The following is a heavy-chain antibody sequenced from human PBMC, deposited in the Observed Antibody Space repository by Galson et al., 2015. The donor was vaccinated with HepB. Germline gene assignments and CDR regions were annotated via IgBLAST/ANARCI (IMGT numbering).Heavy chain of an antibody. Sequence: SLRLSCAVSGLRVSDLYMTWVRQAPEKGLEWVSILYGSGGTFYADPVKGRFIVSRDSSTNTLFLEMSSLTSEDSGVYYCSRISIYGYGSGMNVWGQVTTV. CDR3: SRISIYGYGSGMNV. CDR2: LYGSGGT. J-gene: IGHJ6*02. D-gene: IGHD5-18*01. CDR1: GLRVSDLY. V-gene: IGHV3-66*01.